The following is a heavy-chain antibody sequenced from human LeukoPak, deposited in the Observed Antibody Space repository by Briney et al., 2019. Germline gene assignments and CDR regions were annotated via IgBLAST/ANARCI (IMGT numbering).Heavy chain of an antibody. J-gene: IGHJ5*02. CDR2: ISTSHNYI. D-gene: IGHD1-1*01. CDR1: GFTFSSYT. V-gene: IGHV3-21*06. Sequence: PGGSLRLSCTASGFTFSSYTFNWVRQAPGKGLEWVSSISTSHNYIYYADSVKGRFTISRDNDQGSLYLQMNSLKVEDTAVYYCARVTYGNSVDPLDLWGHGTPVTVSS. CDR3: ARVTYGNSVDPLDL.